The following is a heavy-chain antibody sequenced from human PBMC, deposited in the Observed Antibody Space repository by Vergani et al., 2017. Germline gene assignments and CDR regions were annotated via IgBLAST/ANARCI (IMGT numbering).Heavy chain of an antibody. CDR1: GFTFSSYS. Sequence: EVQLVESGGGLVKLGGSLRLSCAASGFTFSSYSMNWVRQAPGKGLEWVSSISSSSSYIYYADSVKGRFTISRDNAKNSLYLQMNSLRAEDTAVYYCARDYYGSGSYYNPRGNYYGMDVWGQGTTVTVSS. V-gene: IGHV3-21*01. D-gene: IGHD3-10*01. CDR2: ISSSSSYI. CDR3: ARDYYGSGSYYNPRGNYYGMDV. J-gene: IGHJ6*02.